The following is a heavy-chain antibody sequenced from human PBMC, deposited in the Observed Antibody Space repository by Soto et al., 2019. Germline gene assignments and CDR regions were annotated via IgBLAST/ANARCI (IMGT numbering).Heavy chain of an antibody. CDR2: ISYDGSNK. CDR1: GFTFSSYG. D-gene: IGHD3-10*01. CDR3: AKDLSSGTYYYYGMDV. J-gene: IGHJ6*02. Sequence: QVQLVESGGGVVQPGRSLRLSCAASGFTFSSYGMHWVRQAPGKGLEWVAVISYDGSNKYYADSVKGRFTISRDNSKNTLYLQINSLRAEDTAVYYCAKDLSSGTYYYYGMDVWGQGTTVTVSS. V-gene: IGHV3-30*18.